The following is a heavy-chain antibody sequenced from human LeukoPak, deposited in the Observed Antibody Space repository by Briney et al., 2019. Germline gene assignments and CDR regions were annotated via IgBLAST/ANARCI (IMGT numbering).Heavy chain of an antibody. J-gene: IGHJ4*02. CDR1: GFTFSDYY. CDR2: ISSSSSYT. D-gene: IGHD6-19*01. Sequence: PGGSLRLSCAASGFTFSDYYMSWIRQAPGKGLEWVPYISSSSSYTNYADSVKGRFTISRDNAKNSLYLQMNSLRAEDTAVYYCARDGPYSSGWFFDYWGQGTLVTVSS. V-gene: IGHV3-11*06. CDR3: ARDGPYSSGWFFDY.